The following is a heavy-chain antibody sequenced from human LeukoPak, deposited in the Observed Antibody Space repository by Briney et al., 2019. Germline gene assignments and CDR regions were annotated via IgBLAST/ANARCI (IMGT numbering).Heavy chain of an antibody. D-gene: IGHD3-3*01. J-gene: IGHJ4*02. V-gene: IGHV4-61*02. Sequence: SETLSLTCTVSGGSISSGSYYWSWIRQPAGKGLEWIGRIYTSGSTNYNPSLKSRVTISVDTSKNQFSLKLSSVTAADTAVYYCARVLRFLEWSYYFDYWGQGTLVTVSS. CDR3: ARVLRFLEWSYYFDY. CDR2: IYTSGST. CDR1: GGSISSGSYY.